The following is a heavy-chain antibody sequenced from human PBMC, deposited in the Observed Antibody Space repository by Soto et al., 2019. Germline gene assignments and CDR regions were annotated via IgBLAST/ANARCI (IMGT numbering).Heavy chain of an antibody. CDR2: ISYDGSNK. CDR1: GFTFSSYG. Sequence: GGSLRLSCAASGFTFSSYGMHWVRQAPGKGLEWVAVISYDGSNKYYADSVKGRFTISRDNSKNTLYLQMNSLRAEDTAVYYCAKDGWSSGWVYYYYGMDVWGQGTTVTVSS. CDR3: AKDGWSSGWVYYYYGMDV. D-gene: IGHD6-19*01. J-gene: IGHJ6*02. V-gene: IGHV3-30*18.